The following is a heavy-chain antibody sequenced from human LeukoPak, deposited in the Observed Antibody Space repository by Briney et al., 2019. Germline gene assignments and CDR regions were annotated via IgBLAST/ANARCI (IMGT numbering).Heavy chain of an antibody. J-gene: IGHJ4*02. V-gene: IGHV4-34*01. D-gene: IGHD6-13*01. CDR2: INHSGST. Sequence: SETLSLTCAVYGGSFSGYYWSWIRQPPGKGLEWIGEINHSGSTNYNPSLKSRVTISVDTSKNQFSLKLSSVTAADTAVYYCARDLISSSWYDGDYFDYWGQGTLVTVSS. CDR3: ARDLISSSWYDGDYFDY. CDR1: GGSFSGYY.